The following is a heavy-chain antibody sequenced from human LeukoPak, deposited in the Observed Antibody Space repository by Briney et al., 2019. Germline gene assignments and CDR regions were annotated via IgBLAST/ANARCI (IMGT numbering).Heavy chain of an antibody. Sequence: SVMVSCKASGGTFSSYAISWVRQAPGQGLEWMGGIIPIFGTANYAQKFQGRVTITADESTSTAYMELSSLRSEDTAVYYCATPAYSRFPYYFDYWGQGTLVTVSS. D-gene: IGHD4-11*01. J-gene: IGHJ4*02. CDR1: GGTFSSYA. CDR2: IIPIFGTA. V-gene: IGHV1-69*13. CDR3: ATPAYSRFPYYFDY.